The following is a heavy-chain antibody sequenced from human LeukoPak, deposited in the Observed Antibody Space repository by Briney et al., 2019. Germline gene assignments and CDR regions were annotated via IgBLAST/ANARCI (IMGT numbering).Heavy chain of an antibody. V-gene: IGHV3-23*01. CDR2: ISGSGGST. Sequence: GGSLRLSCAASGSTFSSYAMSWVRLAPGKGLEWVSAISGSGGSTYYADSVKGRFTISRDNSKNTLYLQMNSLRAEDTAVYYCANIKYYYYMDVWGKGTTVTVSS. CDR3: ANIKYYYYMDV. D-gene: IGHD3-10*01. CDR1: GSTFSSYA. J-gene: IGHJ6*03.